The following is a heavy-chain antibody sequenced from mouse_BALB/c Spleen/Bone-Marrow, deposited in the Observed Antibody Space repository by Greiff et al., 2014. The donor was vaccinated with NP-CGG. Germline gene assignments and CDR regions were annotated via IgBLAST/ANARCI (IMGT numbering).Heavy chain of an antibody. CDR2: IRNKANGYTT. V-gene: IGHV7-3*02. CDR1: GFTFTDNY. CDR3: ARDSDWFAY. Sequence: EVQVVESGGGLVQPGGSLRLSCATSGFTFTDNYMSWVRQPPGKALEWLGFIRNKANGYTTEYSASVKGRFTISRDNSQSILYLQMKTLRAEDSATYYCARDSDWFAYWGQGTLVTVSA. J-gene: IGHJ3*01.